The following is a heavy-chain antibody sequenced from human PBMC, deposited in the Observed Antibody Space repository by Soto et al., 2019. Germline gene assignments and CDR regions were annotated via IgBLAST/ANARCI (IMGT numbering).Heavy chain of an antibody. CDR3: AKDIDALGWLWGTSSDY. V-gene: IGHV3-23*01. D-gene: IGHD2-2*01. CDR2: ISGSGGST. CDR1: GFTFSSYA. J-gene: IGHJ4*02. Sequence: GGSLRLSCAASGFTFSSYAMSWVRQAPGKGLEWVSAISGSGGSTYYADSVKGRFTISRDNSKNTLYLQMNSLRAEDTAVYYCAKDIDALGWLWGTSSDYWGQGTLVTVSS.